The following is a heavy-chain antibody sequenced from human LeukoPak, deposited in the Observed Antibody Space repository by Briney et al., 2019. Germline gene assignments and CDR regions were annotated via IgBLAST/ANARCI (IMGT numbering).Heavy chain of an antibody. D-gene: IGHD1-14*01. J-gene: IGHJ4*02. CDR1: GGTFSSYA. CDR2: IIPILGIA. V-gene: IGHV1-69*04. Sequence: ASVKVSCKASGGTFSSYAISWVRQAPGQGLEWMGRIIPILGIANYAQKFQGRVTITADKSTSTAYMELSSLRSEDTAVYYCARARAPGIFDYWGQGTLVTVSS. CDR3: ARARAPGIFDY.